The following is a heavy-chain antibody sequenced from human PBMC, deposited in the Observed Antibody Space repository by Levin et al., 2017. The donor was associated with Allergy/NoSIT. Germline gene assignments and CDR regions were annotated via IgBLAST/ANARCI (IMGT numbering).Heavy chain of an antibody. CDR2: ISNDGNNE. D-gene: IGHD6-19*01. CDR3: AKDSSYWGGDY. Sequence: GESLKISCAASRFTFSSYAMHWVRQAPGKGLEWVSVISNDGNNEYYADSVKGRFTISRDNSKNTLYLQMNSLRAEDTAVYYCAKDSSYWGGDYWGQGTLVTVSS. V-gene: IGHV3-30*18. CDR1: RFTFSSYA. J-gene: IGHJ4*02.